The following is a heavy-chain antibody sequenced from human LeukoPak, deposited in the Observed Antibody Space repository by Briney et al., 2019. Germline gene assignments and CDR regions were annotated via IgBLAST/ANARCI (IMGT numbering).Heavy chain of an antibody. CDR3: ARGLKNGLRNDY. D-gene: IGHD3/OR15-3a*01. CDR2: MNPPSGNT. V-gene: IGHV1-8*01. CDR1: GYTFTSYD. J-gene: IGHJ4*02. Sequence: ASVKVSCKASGYTFTSYDINWVRQASGQGREWMGWMNPPSGNTGYAQKFQGRVTITRNTSISTAYMELSSLRSEDTAVYYCARGLKNGLRNDYWGQGTLVTVSS.